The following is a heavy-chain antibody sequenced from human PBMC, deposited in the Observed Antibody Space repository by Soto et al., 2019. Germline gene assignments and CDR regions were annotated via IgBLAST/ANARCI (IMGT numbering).Heavy chain of an antibody. CDR2: IYYSGST. V-gene: IGHV4-59*08. J-gene: IGHJ5*02. CDR3: ARRSGTYYNWFDP. CDR1: GGSISSYY. D-gene: IGHD3-10*01. Sequence: SETLSLTCTVSGGSISSYYWSWIRQPPGKGLEWIGYIYYSGSTNYNPSLKSRVTISVDTSKNQFSLKLYSVTAADTAMYYCARRSGTYYNWFDPWGQGTLVTV.